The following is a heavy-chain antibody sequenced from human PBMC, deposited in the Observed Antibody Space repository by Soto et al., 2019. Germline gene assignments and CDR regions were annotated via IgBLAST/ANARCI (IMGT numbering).Heavy chain of an antibody. CDR2: ISGSGGNT. CDR1: GFTFSAYA. Sequence: EVQLLESGGVLVQPGGSLRVSCAASGFTFSAYAMTWVRQAPGKGLEWVSGISGSGGNTYYADSVKGRFTISRDNSENTLFLQMNSLRAEDTAVYYCAKDLLRESYFYYGMDVWGQGTTVTVSS. J-gene: IGHJ6*02. V-gene: IGHV3-23*01. D-gene: IGHD1-26*01. CDR3: AKDLLRESYFYYGMDV.